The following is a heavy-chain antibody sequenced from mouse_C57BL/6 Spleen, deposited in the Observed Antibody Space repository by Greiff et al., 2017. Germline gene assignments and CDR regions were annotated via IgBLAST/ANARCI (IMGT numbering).Heavy chain of an antibody. CDR1: GYAFSSSW. CDR3: ARSYYYGSSNAMDY. Sequence: QVQLQQSGPELVKPGASVKISCKASGYAFSSSWMNWVKQRPGKGLEWIGRIYPGDGDTNYNGKFKGKATLTADKSSSTAYMQLSSLTSEDSAVYFCARSYYYGSSNAMDYWGQGTSVTVSS. D-gene: IGHD1-1*01. CDR2: IYPGDGDT. J-gene: IGHJ4*01. V-gene: IGHV1-82*01.